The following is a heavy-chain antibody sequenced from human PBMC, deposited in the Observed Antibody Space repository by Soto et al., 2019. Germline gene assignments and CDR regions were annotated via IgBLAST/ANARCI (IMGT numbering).Heavy chain of an antibody. V-gene: IGHV5-51*01. Sequence: GESLKISCKGSGYSFTSYWIGWVRQMPGKGLEWMGIIYPGDSDTRYSPSFQGQVTISADKSISTAYLQWSSLKASDTAMYYCARLAYCGGDCSDVPQYYFDYWGQGTLVTVSS. CDR3: ARLAYCGGDCSDVPQYYFDY. J-gene: IGHJ4*02. CDR2: IYPGDSDT. CDR1: GYSFTSYW. D-gene: IGHD2-21*02.